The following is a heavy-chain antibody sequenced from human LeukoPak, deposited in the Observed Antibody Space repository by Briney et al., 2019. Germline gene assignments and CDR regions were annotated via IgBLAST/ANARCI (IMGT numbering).Heavy chain of an antibody. J-gene: IGHJ4*02. V-gene: IGHV1-69*13. D-gene: IGHD4-23*01. CDR2: TNPIVGAT. CDR1: GGTFSRYS. CDR3: ARGRVMNDYGGNILEC. Sequence: SVKVSCKASGGTFSRYSISWVRQAPGQGLEWMGGTNPIVGATYYAQKFQGRVTISRDESTSTANMELSSLRPDDTAVYYCARGRVMNDYGGNILECWGQGTLVTVSS.